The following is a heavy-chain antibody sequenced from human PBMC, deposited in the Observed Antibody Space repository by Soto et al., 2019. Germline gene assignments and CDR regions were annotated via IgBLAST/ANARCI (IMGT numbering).Heavy chain of an antibody. Sequence: GGSLRLSCAASGFTFSSYWMHWVRQAPGKGLVWVSRINSDGSSTSYADSVKGRFTISRDNAKNTLYLQMNSLRAEDTAVYYCARELRRGYCSGGSCYIGYWGQGTLVTVSS. V-gene: IGHV3-74*01. J-gene: IGHJ4*02. CDR3: ARELRRGYCSGGSCYIGY. CDR2: INSDGSST. D-gene: IGHD2-15*01. CDR1: GFTFSSYW.